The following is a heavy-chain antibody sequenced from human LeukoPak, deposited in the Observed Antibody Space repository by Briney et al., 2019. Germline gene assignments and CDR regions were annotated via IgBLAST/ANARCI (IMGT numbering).Heavy chain of an antibody. D-gene: IGHD6-13*01. CDR3: ARRMGQQLGVDAFDV. CDR1: GGSFSSYY. V-gene: IGHV4-59*01. J-gene: IGHJ3*01. CDR2: IYYSGRT. Sequence: PSETLSLTCAVYGGSFSSYYWNWIRQPPGKGLEWIGYIYYSGRTNYNPSLKSRVTISVDTSKNQFSLKLSSVTAADTAVYFCARRMGQQLGVDAFDVWGQGTMVTVSS.